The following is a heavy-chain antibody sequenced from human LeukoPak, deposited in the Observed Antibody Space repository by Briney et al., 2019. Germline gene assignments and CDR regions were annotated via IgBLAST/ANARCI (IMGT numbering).Heavy chain of an antibody. CDR1: GGSINSDDYF. J-gene: IGHJ4*02. CDR3: ARRQRTSAAFDS. V-gene: IGHV4-39*01. Sequence: KTSETLSLTCTVSGGSINSDDYFWDWIRQSPEKGREWIATISYSGSTYYNPSLKSRVIISVDTSKNQFSLKLTSVTAADTAIYSCARRQRTSAAFDSWGQGTLVTVST. CDR2: ISYSGST. D-gene: IGHD1-1*01.